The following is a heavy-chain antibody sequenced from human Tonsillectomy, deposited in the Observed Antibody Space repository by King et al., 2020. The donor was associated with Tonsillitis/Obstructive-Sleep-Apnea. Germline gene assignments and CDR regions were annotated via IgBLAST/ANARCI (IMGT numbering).Heavy chain of an antibody. Sequence: VQLVESGGGLVQPGGSLRLSCAASGFTFSSYAMSWVRQAPGKGLEWVSVISDSGGSTYYAYSVKGRVTITRDNSKNTLYLQMDSLRAEDTAVYYCAKDRGYSSGSNCFDYWGQGTLVTVSS. CDR2: ISDSGGST. V-gene: IGHV3-23*04. CDR1: GFTFSSYA. D-gene: IGHD6-19*01. CDR3: AKDRGYSSGSNCFDY. J-gene: IGHJ4*02.